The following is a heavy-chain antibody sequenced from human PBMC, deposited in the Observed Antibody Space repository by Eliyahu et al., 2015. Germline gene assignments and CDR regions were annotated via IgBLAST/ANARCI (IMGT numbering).Heavy chain of an antibody. Sequence: WIRHPPGKALEWLALIYWDDDKRYSPSLKSRLTITKDTSKNQVVLTMTNMDPVDTATYYCAHWGRDWGTLSSGYCFDYWGQGTLVTVSS. J-gene: IGHJ4*02. CDR2: IYWDDDK. V-gene: IGHV2-5*02. D-gene: IGHD3-16*01. CDR3: AHWGRDWGTLSSGYCFDY.